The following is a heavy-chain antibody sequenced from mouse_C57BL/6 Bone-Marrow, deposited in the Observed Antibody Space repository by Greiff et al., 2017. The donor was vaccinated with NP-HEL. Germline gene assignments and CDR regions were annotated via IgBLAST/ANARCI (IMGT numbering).Heavy chain of an antibody. CDR2: IDPENGDT. CDR1: GFNIKDDY. J-gene: IGHJ4*01. CDR3: TTLTGTGDAMDY. Sequence: EVQVVESGAELVRPGASVKLSCTASGFNIKDDYMHWVKQRPEQGLEWIGWIDPENGDTEYASKFQGKATITADTSSNTAYLQLSSLTSEDTAVYYCTTLTGTGDAMDYWGQGTSVTVSS. D-gene: IGHD4-1*01. V-gene: IGHV14-4*01.